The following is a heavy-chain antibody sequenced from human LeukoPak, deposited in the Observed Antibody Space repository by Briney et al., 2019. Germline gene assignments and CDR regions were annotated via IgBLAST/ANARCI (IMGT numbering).Heavy chain of an antibody. Sequence: GGSLRLSCAASGFSISIYNMNWVRQAPGKGLEWVSFIGSSIRYVKYADSVKGRFTISRDDAKNSLYLQMNSLRVEDTAVYYCARDPRIATARYYFDSWGQGVLVTVSS. V-gene: IGHV3-21*01. CDR2: IGSSIRYV. J-gene: IGHJ4*02. CDR3: ARDPRIATARYYFDS. CDR1: GFSISIYN. D-gene: IGHD6-25*01.